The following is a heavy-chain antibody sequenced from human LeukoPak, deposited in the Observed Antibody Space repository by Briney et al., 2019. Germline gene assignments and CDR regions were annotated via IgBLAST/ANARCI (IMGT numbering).Heavy chain of an antibody. CDR3: AGEVGATTAAFDY. V-gene: IGHV4-59*12. CDR1: GGSISSYY. D-gene: IGHD1-26*01. J-gene: IGHJ4*02. Sequence: PSETLSLTCTVSGGSISSYYWSWIRQPPGKGLEWIGYIYYSGSTNYNPSLKSRVTISVDTSKNQFSLKLSSVTAADTAVYYCAGEVGATTAAFDYWGQGTLVTVSS. CDR2: IYYSGST.